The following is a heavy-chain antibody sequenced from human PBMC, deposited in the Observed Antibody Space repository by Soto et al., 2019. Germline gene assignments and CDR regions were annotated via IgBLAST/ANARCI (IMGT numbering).Heavy chain of an antibody. V-gene: IGHV4-4*02. CDR2: IYHSGST. D-gene: IGHD6-6*01. CDR1: GGSISSSNW. Sequence: SETLSLTCAVSGGSISSSNWWSWVRQPPGKGLEWIGEIYHSGSTNYNPSLKSRVTISVDKSKNQFSLRLSSVTAADTAVYYCARDAGYYSSSSGDWFDPWGQGTLVTVSS. J-gene: IGHJ5*02. CDR3: ARDAGYYSSSSGDWFDP.